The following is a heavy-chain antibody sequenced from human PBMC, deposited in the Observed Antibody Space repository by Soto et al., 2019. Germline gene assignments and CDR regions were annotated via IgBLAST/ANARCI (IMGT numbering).Heavy chain of an antibody. V-gene: IGHV4-61*05. D-gene: IGHD6-19*01. CDR3: ARVYSSGWYEYFDY. Sequence: SETLSLTCTVSGGSISSSSYYWGWIRQPPGRGLEWIGYIYYSGSTNYNPSLKSRVTISVDTSKNQFSLKLSSVTAADTAVYYCARVYSSGWYEYFDYWGQGTLVTVSS. J-gene: IGHJ4*02. CDR1: GGSISSSSYY. CDR2: IYYSGST.